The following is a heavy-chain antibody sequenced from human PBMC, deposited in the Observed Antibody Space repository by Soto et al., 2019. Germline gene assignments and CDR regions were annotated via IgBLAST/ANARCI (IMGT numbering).Heavy chain of an antibody. V-gene: IGHV3-23*01. CDR3: AKDFRMVRGVINISFQH. D-gene: IGHD3-10*01. CDR2: ISGSGGST. CDR1: GFTLRSYA. J-gene: IGHJ1*01. Sequence: AGGALRDSCGASGFTLRSYAMSGGRQAPGKGLEWVSAISGSGGSTYYADSVKGRFTISRDNSKNTLYLQMNSLRAEDTAVYYCAKDFRMVRGVINISFQHWGQGTLVTVSS.